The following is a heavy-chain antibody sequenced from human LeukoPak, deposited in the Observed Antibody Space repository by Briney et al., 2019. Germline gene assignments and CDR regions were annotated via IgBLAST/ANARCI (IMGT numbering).Heavy chain of an antibody. Sequence: ASVKVSCKASRGTFSSYAISWVRQAPGQGLEWMGGIIPIFGTANYAQKFQGRVTMTRDTSISTAYMELSRLRSDDTAVYYCARDLPSTVAVGWFDPWGQGTLVTVSS. J-gene: IGHJ5*02. CDR2: IIPIFGTA. V-gene: IGHV1-69*05. CDR3: ARDLPSTVAVGWFDP. D-gene: IGHD6-19*01. CDR1: RGTFSSYA.